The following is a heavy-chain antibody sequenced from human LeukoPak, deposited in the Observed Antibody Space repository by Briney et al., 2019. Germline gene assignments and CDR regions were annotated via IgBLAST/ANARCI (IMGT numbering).Heavy chain of an antibody. V-gene: IGHV3-72*01. CDR2: NRNKANSYTT. CDR1: GFSFSDHY. Sequence: GGSLRLSCAASGFSFSDHYMDWVRQAPGKGLEWVGRNRNKANSYTTEYAASVKGRFTISRDDSKNSLYLQMNSLRAEDTAVYYCARVSGYSSSPEDYWGQGTLVTVSS. D-gene: IGHD6-6*01. J-gene: IGHJ4*02. CDR3: ARVSGYSSSPEDY.